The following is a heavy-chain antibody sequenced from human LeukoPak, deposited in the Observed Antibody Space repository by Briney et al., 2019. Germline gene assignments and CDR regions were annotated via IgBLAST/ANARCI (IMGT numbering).Heavy chain of an antibody. CDR1: GGSISDYY. CDR2: IYASGST. D-gene: IGHD6-6*01. J-gene: IGHJ4*02. CDR3: ASGRTSSSLDY. V-gene: IGHV4-4*07. Sequence: SETLSLTCTVSGGSISDYYWSWIRQPAGKGLEWIGRIYASGSTNYNPSLKSRVTMPIDTPKNQFSLTLNSVTAADTAVYYCASGRTSSSLDYWGQGTLVTVSS.